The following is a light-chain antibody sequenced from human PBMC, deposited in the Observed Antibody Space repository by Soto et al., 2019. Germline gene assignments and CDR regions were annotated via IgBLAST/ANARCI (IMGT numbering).Light chain of an antibody. CDR3: SAWDASLPACV. J-gene: IGLJ1*01. V-gene: IGLV1-44*01. CDR2: NNH. CDR1: SSNIGSKT. Sequence: QSVLTQAPSASGTPGQRVTISCSGSSSNIGSKTVNWYQQLPGMAPKLLIFNNHQRPSGVPDRFSGSKSGTSASLAISGLQSEDEADYYCSAWDASLPACVFGTGTKLTVL.